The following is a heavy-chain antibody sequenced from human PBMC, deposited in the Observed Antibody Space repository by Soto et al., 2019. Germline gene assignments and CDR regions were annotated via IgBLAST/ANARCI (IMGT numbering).Heavy chain of an antibody. CDR1: GSAFEDSV. Sequence: EEQLVASGGGLVQPGRSLRLSCAASGSAFEDSVIHWVRQAPGKGLEWVSGISWNSDVRAYADSVKGRFTISRDKAKKSVFLQMSSLRVEDTALYYCAKDMAHYDFWCNNESALNVWGQGTT. CDR2: ISWNSDVR. D-gene: IGHD3-3*01. V-gene: IGHV3-9*01. CDR3: AKDMAHYDFWCNNESALNV. J-gene: IGHJ6*02.